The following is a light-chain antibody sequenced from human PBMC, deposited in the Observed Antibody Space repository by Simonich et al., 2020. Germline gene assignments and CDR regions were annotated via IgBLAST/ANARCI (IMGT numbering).Light chain of an antibody. CDR2: AAS. V-gene: IGKV1-39*01. CDR3: QQSYSTLSIT. Sequence: DIQMTQSPSSLSASVGDRVTITCRASQSISSYVNWYQQKPGKAPKLRIYAASSLQSGVPSRFSGSGSGTDFTLTISSLQPEDFATYYCQQSYSTLSITFGQGTRLEIK. CDR1: QSISSY. J-gene: IGKJ5*01.